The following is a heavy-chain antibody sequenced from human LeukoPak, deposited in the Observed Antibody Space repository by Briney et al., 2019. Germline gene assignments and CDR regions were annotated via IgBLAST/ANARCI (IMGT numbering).Heavy chain of an antibody. CDR3: ARVGKQVAADY. Sequence: GGSLRLSCAASGFTFSSYWMGWVRQAPGKGLEWVANIKQDGSEKYYVDSVKGRFTISRDNAKNSLYLQMNSLRAEDTAVYYCARVGKQVAADYWGQGTLVTVSS. CDR2: IKQDGSEK. V-gene: IGHV3-7*03. D-gene: IGHD2-15*01. CDR1: GFTFSSYW. J-gene: IGHJ4*02.